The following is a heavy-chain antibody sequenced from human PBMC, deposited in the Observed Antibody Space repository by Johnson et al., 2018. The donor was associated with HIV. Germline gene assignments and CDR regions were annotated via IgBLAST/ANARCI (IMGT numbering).Heavy chain of an antibody. V-gene: IGHV3-20*04. Sequence: VQLVESGGGVVRPGGSLRLSCAASGFTFHDYAMSWVRQAPGKGLEWVSGINWNGAITGYAGSVKGRFIISRDNAKNSLYLQMNSLRAEDTAVYYCARGVAMIVFWGQGTMVTVSS. CDR2: INWNGAIT. J-gene: IGHJ3*01. CDR3: ARGVAMIVF. D-gene: IGHD3-22*01. CDR1: GFTFHDYA.